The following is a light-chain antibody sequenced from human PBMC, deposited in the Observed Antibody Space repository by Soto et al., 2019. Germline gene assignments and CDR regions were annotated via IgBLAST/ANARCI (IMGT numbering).Light chain of an antibody. CDR2: EVT. J-gene: IGLJ2*01. CDR3: SSYITTGTHVI. Sequence: QSALTQPASVSGSPGQSITISCTGSSRDIGGYNYVSWYQHHPGKAPKLLIYEVTNRPSGVSNRFSASKSDNTASLTISGLQAEDEALYYCSSYITTGTHVIFGGGTQLTVL. CDR1: SRDIGGYNY. V-gene: IGLV2-14*01.